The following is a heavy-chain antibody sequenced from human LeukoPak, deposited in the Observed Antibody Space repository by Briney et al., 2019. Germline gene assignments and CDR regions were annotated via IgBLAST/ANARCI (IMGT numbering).Heavy chain of an antibody. CDR3: ARHYGP. CDR2: IYYSGST. V-gene: IGHV4-39*01. CDR1: GGSISGSSYY. D-gene: IGHD3-10*01. Sequence: SETLSLTCTVSGGSISGSSYYWGWIRQPPGKGLEWIGSIYYSGSTYYNPSLKSRVTISVDTSKNQFSLKLTSVTATATAVYSCARHYGPWGQGTLVTVSS. J-gene: IGHJ4*02.